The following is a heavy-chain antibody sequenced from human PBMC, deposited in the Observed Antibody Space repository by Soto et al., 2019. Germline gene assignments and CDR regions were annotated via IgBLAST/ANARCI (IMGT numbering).Heavy chain of an antibody. Sequence: EVQLVESGGDLVQPGGSLRLSCAASGFSFSTFWMHWVRQAPGKGLVWVSLINPEETTTTYADSVRGRFTISRDNAKNTLYVQMNSLRADDTSVYYCARGGLEPVDYWGQGTVVTVFS. CDR2: INPEETTT. D-gene: IGHD2-2*01. V-gene: IGHV3-74*01. CDR3: ARGGLEPVDY. J-gene: IGHJ4*02. CDR1: GFSFSTFW.